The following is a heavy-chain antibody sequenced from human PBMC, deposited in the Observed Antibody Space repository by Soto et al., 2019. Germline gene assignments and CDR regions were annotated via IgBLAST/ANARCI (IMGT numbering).Heavy chain of an antibody. V-gene: IGHV3-21*01. CDR3: ARPSKYCSGGSCYPPIYYGMDV. Sequence: VGSLRLSCAASGFTFSSYSMNWVRQAPGKGLEWVSSISSSSSYIYYADSVKGRFTISRDNAKNSLYLQMNSLRAEDTAVYYCARPSKYCSGGSCYPPIYYGMDVWGQGTTVTVSS. J-gene: IGHJ6*02. CDR2: ISSSSSYI. CDR1: GFTFSSYS. D-gene: IGHD2-15*01.